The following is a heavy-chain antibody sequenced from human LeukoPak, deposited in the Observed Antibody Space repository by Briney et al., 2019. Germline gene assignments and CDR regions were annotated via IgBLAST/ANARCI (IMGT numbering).Heavy chain of an antibody. CDR1: GDSSSTSIYY. CDR2: ISSSGSTI. Sequence: LSLTCAVSGDSSSTSIYYMSWIRQAPGKGLEWVSYISSSGSTIYYADSVKGRFTISRDNAKNSLYLQMNSLRAEDTAVYYCARDRIAVAGPFDYWGQGTLVTVSS. J-gene: IGHJ4*02. V-gene: IGHV3-11*01. D-gene: IGHD6-19*01. CDR3: ARDRIAVAGPFDY.